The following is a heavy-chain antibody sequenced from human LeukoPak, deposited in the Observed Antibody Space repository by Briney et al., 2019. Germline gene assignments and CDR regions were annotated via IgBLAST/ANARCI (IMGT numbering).Heavy chain of an antibody. Sequence: ASVKVSCKASGYTFTSYYMHWVRQAPGQGLEWMGIINPSGGSTSYAQKFQGRVTITADKSTSTAYMELSSLRSEDTAVYYCARDQGIDNWFDPWGQGTLVTVSS. CDR3: ARDQGIDNWFDP. V-gene: IGHV1-46*01. CDR1: GYTFTSYY. D-gene: IGHD3-10*01. CDR2: INPSGGST. J-gene: IGHJ5*02.